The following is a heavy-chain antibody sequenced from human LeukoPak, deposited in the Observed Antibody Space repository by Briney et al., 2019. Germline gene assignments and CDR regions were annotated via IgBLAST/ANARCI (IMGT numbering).Heavy chain of an antibody. Sequence: GASVKVSCKASGYTFTGYYMYWVRQAPGQGLEWMGWINPDSGDTNYAQKFQGRVTMTRDTSISTAYMELSSPTSDDTAIYYCARETINSGTYSEALDYWGQGTLVTVSS. CDR1: GYTFTGYY. CDR3: ARETINSGTYSEALDY. D-gene: IGHD1-26*01. J-gene: IGHJ4*02. CDR2: INPDSGDT. V-gene: IGHV1-2*02.